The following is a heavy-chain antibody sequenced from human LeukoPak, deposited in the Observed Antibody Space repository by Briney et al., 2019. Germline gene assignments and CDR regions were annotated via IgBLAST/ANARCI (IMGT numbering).Heavy chain of an antibody. J-gene: IGHJ4*02. CDR2: IDSSGSYI. Sequence: YPGGSLRLSCAASGFTFSSYSMNWVRQAPGKGLEWVSSIDSSGSYIYYADSLKGRFTISRDNAKNSLYLQVNSLRAEETAVYYCARASSRAFDYWGQGTLVTVSS. V-gene: IGHV3-21*06. CDR3: ARASSRAFDY. CDR1: GFTFSSYS.